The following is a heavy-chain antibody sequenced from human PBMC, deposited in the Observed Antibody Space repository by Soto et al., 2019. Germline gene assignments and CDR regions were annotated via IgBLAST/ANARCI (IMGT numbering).Heavy chain of an antibody. CDR3: ARRHARYPYYYDSSGYYDY. CDR1: GGSFSGYY. CDR2: INHSGST. Sequence: PSETLSLTXAVYGGSFSGYYWSWIRQPPGKGLEWIGEINHSGSTNYNPSLKSRVTISVDTSKNQFSLKLSSVTAADTAVYYCARRHARYPYYYDSSGYYDYWGQGTLVTVSS. V-gene: IGHV4-34*01. J-gene: IGHJ4*02. D-gene: IGHD3-22*01.